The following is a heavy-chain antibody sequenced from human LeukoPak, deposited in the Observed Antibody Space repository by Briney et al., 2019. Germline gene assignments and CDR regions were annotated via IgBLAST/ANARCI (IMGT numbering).Heavy chain of an antibody. CDR2: ISGSGGST. CDR3: AKDPRGSLVGNWFDP. J-gene: IGHJ5*02. CDR1: GFTFSSYA. V-gene: IGHV3-23*01. Sequence: GGSLRLSCAASGFTFSSYAMSWVRQAPGKGLEWVSAISGSGGSTYCADSVKGRFTISRDNSKNTLYLQMNSLRAEDTAVYYCAKDPRGSLVGNWFDPWGQGTLVTVSS. D-gene: IGHD1-26*01.